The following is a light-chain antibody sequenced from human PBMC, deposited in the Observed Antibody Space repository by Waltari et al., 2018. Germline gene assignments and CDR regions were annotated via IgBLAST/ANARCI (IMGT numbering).Light chain of an antibody. Sequence: DIQMTQSPSTLSASVGDRVNITCRASQSISTWLAWYKQKPGKAPNLLIQQASNLESGVPSSFSGSGSGTEFTLTISSLQPDDFATYYCQQYNTFPYNFGQGTKLEIK. CDR2: QAS. CDR1: QSISTW. J-gene: IGKJ2*01. CDR3: QQYNTFPYN. V-gene: IGKV1-5*03.